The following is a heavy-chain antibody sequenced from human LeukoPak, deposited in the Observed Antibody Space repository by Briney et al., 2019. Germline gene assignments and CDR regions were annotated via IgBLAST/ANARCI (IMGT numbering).Heavy chain of an antibody. D-gene: IGHD3-22*01. Sequence: GGSLRLSCAPSGFAVSSNYTSWGRQAPGKGLEWVSVIYSDGTTYYADSVKGLFTFSTDNSKKTLYLQMNNLRAEDTAVYYCARDHYYDGSGYYSYYYYYMDVWPKGTTVSVSS. CDR3: ARDHYYDGSGYYSYYYYYMDV. CDR2: IYSDGTT. J-gene: IGHJ6*03. V-gene: IGHV3-53*01. CDR1: GFAVSSNY.